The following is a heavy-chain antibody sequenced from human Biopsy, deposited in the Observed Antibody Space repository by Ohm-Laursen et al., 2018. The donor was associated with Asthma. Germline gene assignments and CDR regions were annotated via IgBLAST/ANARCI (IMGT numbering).Heavy chain of an antibody. CDR2: TTWDSGSR. D-gene: IGHD5/OR15-5a*01. Sequence: SLRLSCTASGFNFDDFAMHWVRQAPGKGLEWVAATTWDSGSRVYAVSVKGRFTISRDNAQNSLYLHMNGLKPEDTAVYYCAKPLNTYNFYAYDVWGQGTTVVVSS. CDR3: AKPLNTYNFYAYDV. J-gene: IGHJ6*02. V-gene: IGHV3-9*01. CDR1: GFNFDDFA.